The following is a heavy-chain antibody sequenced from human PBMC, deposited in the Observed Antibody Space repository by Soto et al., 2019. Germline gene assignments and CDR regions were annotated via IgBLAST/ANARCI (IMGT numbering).Heavy chain of an antibody. Sequence: QITLKESGPPLVRPAQTRTLTCAFSGFSLTTTSMGVAWIRQPPGKALEWLALIYWDDDQRYSPSLKDRITISKDTSRRLVVLTIRNMNPADTGTYFCAHAGDYDLLSFDHWGPGTLVTVSS. J-gene: IGHJ4*02. D-gene: IGHD4-17*01. CDR1: GFSLTTTSMG. CDR3: AHAGDYDLLSFDH. CDR2: IYWDDDQ. V-gene: IGHV2-5*02.